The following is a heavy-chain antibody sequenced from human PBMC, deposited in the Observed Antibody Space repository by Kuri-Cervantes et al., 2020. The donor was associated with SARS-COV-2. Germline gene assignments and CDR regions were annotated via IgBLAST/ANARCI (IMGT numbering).Heavy chain of an antibody. D-gene: IGHD1-1*01. J-gene: IGHJ3*02. CDR2: IYWDDAK. Sequence: SGPTLVKPTQTLTLTCTFSGFSLSANGVGVGGIRQPPGKALEWLALIYWDDAKRYSPSVKSRLTITKDTSKRQVVLAMTNMEPVDTATYYCASRLLSMEAFEIWGQGKMVTVSS. V-gene: IGHV2-5*02. CDR1: GFSLSANGVG. CDR3: ASRLLSMEAFEI.